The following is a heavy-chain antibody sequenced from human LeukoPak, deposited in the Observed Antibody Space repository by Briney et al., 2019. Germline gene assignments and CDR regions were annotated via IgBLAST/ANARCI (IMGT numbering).Heavy chain of an antibody. CDR1: GFTFSSYG. Sequence: GRFLRLSCAASGFTFSSYGMHWVRQAPGKGLEWVAVIWYDGSNKYYADSVKGRFTISRDNSKNTLYLQMNSLRAEDTAVYYCARGSVVPAAIAYWGQGTLVTVSS. D-gene: IGHD2-2*01. V-gene: IGHV3-33*01. CDR3: ARGSVVPAAIAY. CDR2: IWYDGSNK. J-gene: IGHJ4*02.